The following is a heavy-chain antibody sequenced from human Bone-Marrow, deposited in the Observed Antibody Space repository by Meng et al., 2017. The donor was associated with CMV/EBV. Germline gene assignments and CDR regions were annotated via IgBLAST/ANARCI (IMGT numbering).Heavy chain of an antibody. Sequence: GESLKISCAASGFTFDDYGMSWVRQAPGKGLEWVSGINWNGGSTGYADSVKGRFTISRDNAKNSLYLQMNSLRAEDTALYYCARDFWRGLDYWGQGTLVTVYS. CDR3: ARDFWRGLDY. D-gene: IGHD3-3*01. CDR2: INWNGGST. J-gene: IGHJ4*02. V-gene: IGHV3-20*04. CDR1: GFTFDDYG.